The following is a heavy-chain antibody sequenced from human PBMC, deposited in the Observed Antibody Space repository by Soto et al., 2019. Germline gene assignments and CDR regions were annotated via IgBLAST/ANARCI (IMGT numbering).Heavy chain of an antibody. CDR1: GFTFDNYA. Sequence: EVQLVESGGGLIQPGRSLRLSCAASGFTFDNYAMHWVRQAPGKGLEWVSGISWDSGSIDYADSVRGRFTISRDNARNSLYLRMSSLRPEDTALYYCAKDAAYYFDYWGQGTLVTVSS. D-gene: IGHD6-25*01. V-gene: IGHV3-9*01. CDR2: ISWDSGSI. CDR3: AKDAAYYFDY. J-gene: IGHJ4*02.